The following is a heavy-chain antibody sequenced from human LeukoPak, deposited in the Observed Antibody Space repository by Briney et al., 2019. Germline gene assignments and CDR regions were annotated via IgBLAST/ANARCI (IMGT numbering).Heavy chain of an antibody. CDR2: IYPGDSNT. CDR1: GYNFATYW. J-gene: IGHJ5*02. D-gene: IGHD1-1*01. CDR3: ARLCGYFPSKVWFDP. V-gene: IGHV5-51*01. Sequence: GESLKISCKGSGYNFATYWIGWVRQMPGKGLEWMGIIYPGDSNTRYSASCQGQVTISVDKSISTAYLQWSSLTASDTAMYYCARLCGYFPSKVWFDPWGRGPWSPSPQ.